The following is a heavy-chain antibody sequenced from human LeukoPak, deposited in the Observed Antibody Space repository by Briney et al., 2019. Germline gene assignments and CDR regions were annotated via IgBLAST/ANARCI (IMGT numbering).Heavy chain of an antibody. D-gene: IGHD3-9*01. J-gene: IGHJ4*02. CDR2: ISSSSSYI. Sequence: GGSLRLSCAASGFTFSSYSMNWVRQAPGKGLEWVSSISSSSSYIYYADSVKGRFTISRDNAKNSLYLQMNSLRAEDTAVYYCARVGNYDILTGYYKPFDYWGQGTLVTVSS. V-gene: IGHV3-21*01. CDR1: GFTFSSYS. CDR3: ARVGNYDILTGYYKPFDY.